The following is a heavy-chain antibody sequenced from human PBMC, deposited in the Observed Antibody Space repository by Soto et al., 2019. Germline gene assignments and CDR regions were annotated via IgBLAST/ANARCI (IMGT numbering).Heavy chain of an antibody. D-gene: IGHD3-10*01. CDR2: IYYSGST. V-gene: IGHV4-31*03. Sequence: SETLSLTCTVSGDSVRSSGYYWSWVRQHPGRGLEWIGYIYYSGSTYYNPSLESRVTISLDSSNNQFSLKLTSVTAADTAVYYCAREIGYYGSGSYVLDYWGPGMLVTVS. CDR1: GDSVRSSGYY. J-gene: IGHJ4*02. CDR3: AREIGYYGSGSYVLDY.